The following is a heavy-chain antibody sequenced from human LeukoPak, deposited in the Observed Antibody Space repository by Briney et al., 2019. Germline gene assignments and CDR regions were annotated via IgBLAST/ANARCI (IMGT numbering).Heavy chain of an antibody. CDR3: ARVATYYDFWSGYYVQGDFDY. D-gene: IGHD3-3*01. V-gene: IGHV1-18*01. CDR2: ISAYNGNT. Sequence: ASVKVSCKASGYTSTSYGISWVRQAPGQGLEWMGWISAYNGNTNYAQKLQGRVTMATDTSTSTAYMELRSLRSDDTAVYYCARVATYYDFWSGYYVQGDFDYWGQGTLVTVSS. J-gene: IGHJ4*02. CDR1: GYTSTSYG.